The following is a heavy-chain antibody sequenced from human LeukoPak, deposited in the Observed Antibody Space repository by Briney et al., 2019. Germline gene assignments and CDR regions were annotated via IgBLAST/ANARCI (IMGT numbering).Heavy chain of an antibody. CDR2: ISGRGGST. D-gene: IGHD6-13*01. V-gene: IGHV3-23*01. Sequence: GGSLRLPGAAWGFPLSSYAMRWVRQAPGQGRPWVFAISGRGGSTYYADSGKGRFCISRDNSKSTLYLQMNSLRVEHTAVYYCAKYTGAGPFYGMDVWGQGTTVTVS. CDR3: AKYTGAGPFYGMDV. CDR1: GFPLSSYA. J-gene: IGHJ6*02.